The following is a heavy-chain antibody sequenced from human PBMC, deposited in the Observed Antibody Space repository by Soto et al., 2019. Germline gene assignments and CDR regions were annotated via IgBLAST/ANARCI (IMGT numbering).Heavy chain of an antibody. CDR2: ISPGSSYP. Sequence: QVQLVESGGGLVPPGGSLRLSCAGSGFNFGDSYMSWIRQAPGKGLEWLSYISPGSSYPAYADSVKGRFTISRDNAKRSLFLQMMSLTAEDTAIYYCVRGGGGGLFDPWGQGTMVTVSS. J-gene: IGHJ5*02. CDR1: GFNFGDSY. D-gene: IGHD2-15*01. CDR3: VRGGGGGLFDP. V-gene: IGHV3-11*06.